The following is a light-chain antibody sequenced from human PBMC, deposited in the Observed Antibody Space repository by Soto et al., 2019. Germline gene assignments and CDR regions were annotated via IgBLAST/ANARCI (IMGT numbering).Light chain of an antibody. V-gene: IGLV2-8*01. Sequence: QSVLTQPPSASGSPGQSVTISCTGTSSDVGGYNYVSWYQQHPGNVPKLMVYEVNNRPSVVPDRFSGSKSGNTAYLTVSGLQAEDEAHYYCTSYAGGNNGFGTGTKVTVL. CDR2: EVN. CDR1: SSDVGGYNY. CDR3: TSYAGGNNG. J-gene: IGLJ1*01.